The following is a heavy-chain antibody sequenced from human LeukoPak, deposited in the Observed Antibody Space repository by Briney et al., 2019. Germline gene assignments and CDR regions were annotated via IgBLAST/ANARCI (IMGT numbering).Heavy chain of an antibody. CDR1: GFMFNNYW. V-gene: IGHV3-7*01. CDR3: ATCPTDKYDDDHADY. Sequence: GGSLRLSCAASGFMFNNYWMSWVRQAPGKGLESVANIKEDGSEKYYVDSVKGRFTISRDNAKNLLYLQMNSLRAEDTAVYYCATCPTDKYDDDHADYWGQGSLVTVSS. D-gene: IGHD3-3*01. J-gene: IGHJ4*02. CDR2: IKEDGSEK.